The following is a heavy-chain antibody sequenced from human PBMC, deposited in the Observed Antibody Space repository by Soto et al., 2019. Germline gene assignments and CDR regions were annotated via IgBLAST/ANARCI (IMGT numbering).Heavy chain of an antibody. Sequence: EVQLLESGGGLVQPGGSLRLSCAASRFTFSRYAMSWVRQAPGKGLEWVSAIGGSGDSTFYAASVKGRFTISRDNSKNTLSLQMNTLWAEDTALYDCARGMSASYSYNWGAPWGHGTLVTVSS. J-gene: IGHJ5*02. CDR3: ARGMSASYSYNWGAP. D-gene: IGHD1-26*01. V-gene: IGHV3-23*01. CDR2: IGGSGDST. CDR1: RFTFSRYA.